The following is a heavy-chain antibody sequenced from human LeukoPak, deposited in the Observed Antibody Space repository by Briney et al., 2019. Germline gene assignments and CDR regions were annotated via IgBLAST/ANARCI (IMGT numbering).Heavy chain of an antibody. Sequence: SVKVSCKASGGTFSSYAISWVRQAPGQGLEWMGGIIPIFGTANYAQKFQGRVTITADESTSTAYMELSSLRSEDTAVYYCARSSSRVRFIAFDIWGQGTMVTVSS. CDR2: IIPIFGTA. D-gene: IGHD6-6*01. J-gene: IGHJ3*02. V-gene: IGHV1-69*13. CDR1: GGTFSSYA. CDR3: ARSSSRVRFIAFDI.